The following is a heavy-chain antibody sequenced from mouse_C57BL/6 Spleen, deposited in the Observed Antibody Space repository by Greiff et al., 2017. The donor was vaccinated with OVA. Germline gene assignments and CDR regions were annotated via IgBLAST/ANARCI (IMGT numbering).Heavy chain of an antibody. Sequence: EVKLMESGPGLVKPSQSLSLTCSVTGYSITSGYYWNWNRQFPGNKLEWMGYISYDGSNNYNPSLKNRISITRDTSKNQFFLKLNSVTTEDTATYYCARIGSSYGYFDVWGTGTTVTVSS. J-gene: IGHJ1*03. CDR3: ARIGSSYGYFDV. CDR2: ISYDGSN. CDR1: GYSITSGYY. V-gene: IGHV3-6*01. D-gene: IGHD1-1*01.